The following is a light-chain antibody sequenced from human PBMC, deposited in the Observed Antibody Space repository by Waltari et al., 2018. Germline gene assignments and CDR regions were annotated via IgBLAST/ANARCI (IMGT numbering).Light chain of an antibody. CDR1: QSLTTD. CDR3: QQRTEWPRT. V-gene: IGKV3-11*01. Sequence: EIVLTQSPVTLSLSSGERSTISCRASQSLTTDLAWYQHRPGQAPRLIIYDASNRAAGIPARFSGSGSETDFTLTISSLEPEDLAVYFCQQRTEWPRTFGPGTKVEI. CDR2: DAS. J-gene: IGKJ3*01.